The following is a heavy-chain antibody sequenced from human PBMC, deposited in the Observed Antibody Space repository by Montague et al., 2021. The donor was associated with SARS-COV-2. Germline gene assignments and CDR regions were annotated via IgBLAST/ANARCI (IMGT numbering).Heavy chain of an antibody. Sequence: SETLSLTCNVSGDSMSTNYWSWIRQPPGKGLEWIGHIYNSGTTIYNPSLKSRATIFIDVSKTQFSLRLSSVTATDTAVYYCARMFYDYVWKTSRYRGNYFDSWGQGTLVTVSS. CDR2: IYNSGTT. CDR3: ARMFYDYVWKTSRYRGNYFDS. J-gene: IGHJ4*02. V-gene: IGHV4-59*01. D-gene: IGHD3-16*01. CDR1: GDSMSTNY.